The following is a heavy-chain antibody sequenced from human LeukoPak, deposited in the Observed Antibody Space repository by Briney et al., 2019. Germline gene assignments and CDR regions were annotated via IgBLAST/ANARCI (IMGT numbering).Heavy chain of an antibody. CDR3: ARDSPTFDI. V-gene: IGHV3-23*01. Sequence: GGSLRLSCAASGFTFSTYAMSWVRRAPGKGLEWVSAISGSGGSTYYADSVKGRFTISRDNSKNTLHLQMNSLRAEDTAIYYCARDSPTFDIWGQGTMVTVSS. J-gene: IGHJ3*02. CDR2: ISGSGGST. CDR1: GFTFSTYA.